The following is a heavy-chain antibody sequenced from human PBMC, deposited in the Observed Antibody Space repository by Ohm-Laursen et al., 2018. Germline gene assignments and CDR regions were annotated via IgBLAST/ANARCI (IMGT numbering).Heavy chain of an antibody. CDR3: ARVSSHYYDSSGLFDY. Sequence: TLSLTCTVSGGPISSYYWSWIRQPPGKGLEWIGYIYYSGSTNYNPSLKSRVTISVDTSKNQFSLKLSSVTAADTAVYYCARVSSHYYDSSGLFDYWGQGTLVTVSS. CDR2: IYYSGST. V-gene: IGHV4-59*01. D-gene: IGHD3-22*01. J-gene: IGHJ4*02. CDR1: GGPISSYY.